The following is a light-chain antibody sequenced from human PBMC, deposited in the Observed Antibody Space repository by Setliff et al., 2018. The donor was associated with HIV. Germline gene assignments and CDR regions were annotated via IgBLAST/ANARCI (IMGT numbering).Light chain of an antibody. V-gene: IGLV1-40*01. J-gene: IGLJ1*01. Sequence: GAPGQRVTISCTGSSSNIGAHYDVHWYQQLPGTAPKLLIYGNNNRPSGVPDRFSGSKSGTSASLAITGLQAEDEADYYCQSYDSSLSGYVFGTGTKVT. CDR1: SSNIGAHYD. CDR3: QSYDSSLSGYV. CDR2: GNN.